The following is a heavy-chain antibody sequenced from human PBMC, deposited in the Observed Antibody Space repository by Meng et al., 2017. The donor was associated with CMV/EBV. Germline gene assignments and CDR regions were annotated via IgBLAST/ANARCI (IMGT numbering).Heavy chain of an antibody. D-gene: IGHD3-22*01. J-gene: IGHJ4*02. CDR3: AKIAYDSSGYYYFDY. V-gene: IGHV3-30*02. Sequence: QVQVVESGGGVVQPGGSLRLSWAASGFTFSSYGMHWVRQAPGKGLEWVAFIRYDGSNKYYADSVKGRFTISRDNSKNTLYLQMNSLRAEDTAVYYCAKIAYDSSGYYYFDYWGQGTLVTVSS. CDR2: IRYDGSNK. CDR1: GFTFSSYG.